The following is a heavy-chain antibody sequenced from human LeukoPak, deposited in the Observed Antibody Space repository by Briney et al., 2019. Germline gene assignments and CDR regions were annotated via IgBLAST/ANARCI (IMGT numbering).Heavy chain of an antibody. V-gene: IGHV1-2*02. Sequence: ASVKVSCKASGYTFTGYYMHWVRQAPGQGLEWMGWINPNSGGTNYAQKFQGRVTMTRDTSISTAYMELSRLRSDDTAVYYCARKYGSGPRWPPYKDYGMDVWGQGTTVIVSS. J-gene: IGHJ6*02. CDR1: GYTFTGYY. CDR3: ARKYGSGPRWPPYKDYGMDV. CDR2: INPNSGGT. D-gene: IGHD3-10*01.